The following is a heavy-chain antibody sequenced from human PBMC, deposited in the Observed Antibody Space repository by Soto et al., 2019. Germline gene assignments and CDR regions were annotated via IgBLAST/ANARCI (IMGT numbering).Heavy chain of an antibody. CDR1: GYTFKSYD. D-gene: IGHD5-12*01. CDR2: ISGHNGKA. V-gene: IGHV1-18*04. Sequence: QVQLVQSGAEVKEPGASVTVSCKASGYTFKSYDVMWVRTAPGQGLEWMGWISGHNGKADYAENFLGRVIMTAVTSTATASMDLRGLRSDDTAVYYCARKGYIGNFAMEVWGQGITVTVSS. CDR3: ARKGYIGNFAMEV. J-gene: IGHJ6*02.